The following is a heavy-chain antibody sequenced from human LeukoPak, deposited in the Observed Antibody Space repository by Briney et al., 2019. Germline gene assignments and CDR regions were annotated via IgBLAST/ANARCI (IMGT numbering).Heavy chain of an antibody. CDR3: ARGSQYSSGWLNY. Sequence: GGSLRLSCAASGFTFSSYGMHWVRQAPGKGLEWVAVISYDGSNKYYADSVKGRFTISRDNSKNTLYLQMNSLRAEDTAVYYCARGSQYSSGWLNYWGQGTLVTVSS. CDR2: ISYDGSNK. V-gene: IGHV3-30*03. CDR1: GFTFSSYG. J-gene: IGHJ4*02. D-gene: IGHD6-19*01.